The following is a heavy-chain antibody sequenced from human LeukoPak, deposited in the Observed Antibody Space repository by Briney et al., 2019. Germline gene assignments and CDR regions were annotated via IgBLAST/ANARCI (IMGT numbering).Heavy chain of an antibody. D-gene: IGHD5-24*01. Sequence: SETLSLTCAVYGGSFSGYYWSWIRQSPGKGLEWIGEIIHTGNTNYSPSLRSRVTISIDTSRNQFSLQLSSVTAADTAVYYCARLRAWMQFLSAFDIWGQGTMVTVSS. V-gene: IGHV4-34*12. J-gene: IGHJ3*02. CDR3: ARLRAWMQFLSAFDI. CDR1: GGSFSGYY. CDR2: IIHTGNT.